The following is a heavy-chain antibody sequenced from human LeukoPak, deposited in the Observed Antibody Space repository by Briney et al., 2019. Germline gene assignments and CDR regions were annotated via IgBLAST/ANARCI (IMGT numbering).Heavy chain of an antibody. J-gene: IGHJ5*02. CDR3: SRRGTTSSIGWFDP. V-gene: IGHV4-39*01. D-gene: IGHD3-16*01. CDR2: IFYSGDT. Sequence: SETLSLTCSVSGASIRSSTHYWAWLRQAPGTGLEWVGSIFYSGDTYYNPSPRSRLTIAVDTSKNQFSLNLASVTASDTGTYFCSRRGTTSSIGWFDPWGQGSPVIVSS. CDR1: GASIRSSTHY.